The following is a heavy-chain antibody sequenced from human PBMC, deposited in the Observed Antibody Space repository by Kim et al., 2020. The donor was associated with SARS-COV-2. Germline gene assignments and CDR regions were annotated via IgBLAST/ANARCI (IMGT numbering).Heavy chain of an antibody. Sequence: NHNPSLKSRVTISVDSSKNQFSLKLTSVTAADTAMYYCARQYWRENAPFDYWGQGTLVTVSS. CDR3: ARQYWRENAPFDY. D-gene: IGHD2-15*01. J-gene: IGHJ4*02. V-gene: IGHV4-59*08.